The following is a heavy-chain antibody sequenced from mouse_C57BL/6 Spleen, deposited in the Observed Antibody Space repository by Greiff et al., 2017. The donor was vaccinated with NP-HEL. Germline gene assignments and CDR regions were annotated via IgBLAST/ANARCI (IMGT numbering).Heavy chain of an antibody. J-gene: IGHJ4*01. Sequence: EVKLVESGGGLVKPGGSLKLSCAASGFTFSSYAMSWVRQTPEKRLEWVAIISDGGSYTYYPDNVKGRFTISRDNAKNNLYLQMSHLKSEDTAMYYCASGYNYYAMDYWGQGTSVTVSS. CDR1: GFTFSSYA. CDR2: ISDGGSYT. CDR3: ASGYNYYAMDY. V-gene: IGHV5-4*03. D-gene: IGHD1-3*01.